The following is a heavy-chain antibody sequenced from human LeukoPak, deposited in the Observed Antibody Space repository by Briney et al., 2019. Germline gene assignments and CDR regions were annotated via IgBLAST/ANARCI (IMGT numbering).Heavy chain of an antibody. CDR3: ARAEYNYDSSDYYYDSFDI. CDR2: IFYSGST. CDR1: GGSISSSTYY. J-gene: IGHJ3*02. V-gene: IGHV4-39*07. Sequence: PSETLSLTCTVSGGSISSSTYYWGWIRQPPGKGLEWIGRIFYSGSTYYNPSLKSRVTISEDTSKNQFSLKLSSVTAADTAVYYCARAEYNYDSSDYYYDSFDICGQETIVVVAS. D-gene: IGHD3-22*01.